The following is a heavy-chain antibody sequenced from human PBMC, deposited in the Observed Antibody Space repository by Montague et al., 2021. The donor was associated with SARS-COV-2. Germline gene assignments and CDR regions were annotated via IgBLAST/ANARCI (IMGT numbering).Heavy chain of an antibody. Sequence: CAISGDSVSSNSAAWNWIRQSPSRGLEWLGRTYYRSNWYNDSAVSVKSRISIHPDTSKNQFSLQLNSVTPEDTALYYCAREITGGYSGYEAFYFDNWGQGTLVTVSS. CDR3: AREITGGYSGYEAFYFDN. V-gene: IGHV6-1*01. CDR1: GDSVSSNSAA. CDR2: TYYRSNWYN. J-gene: IGHJ4*02. D-gene: IGHD5-12*01.